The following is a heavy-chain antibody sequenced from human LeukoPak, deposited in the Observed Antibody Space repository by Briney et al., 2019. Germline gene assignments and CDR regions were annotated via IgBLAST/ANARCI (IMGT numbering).Heavy chain of an antibody. CDR1: GFTFSNAW. Sequence: KPGGSLRLSCAASGFTFSNAWMSWVRQAPGEGLEWVGRIKSKTDGGTTDYAAPVKGRFTISRDDSKNTLYLQMNSLKTEDTAVYYCTTKKPYSSSWYNPDLDAFDIWGQGTMVTVSS. J-gene: IGHJ3*02. V-gene: IGHV3-15*01. D-gene: IGHD6-13*01. CDR2: IKSKTDGGTT. CDR3: TTKKPYSSSWYNPDLDAFDI.